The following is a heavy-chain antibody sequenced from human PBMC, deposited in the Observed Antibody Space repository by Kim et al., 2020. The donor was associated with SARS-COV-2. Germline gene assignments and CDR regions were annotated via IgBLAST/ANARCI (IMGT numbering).Heavy chain of an antibody. D-gene: IGHD3-10*01. CDR3: AKIFGSGYDY. Sequence: GGSLRLSCAASGFTFDDYTMHWVRQAPGKGLEWVSLISWDGGSTYYADSVKGRFTISRDNSKNSLYLQMNSLRTEDTALYYCAKIFGSGYDYWGQGTLVTVSS. CDR1: GFTFDDYT. CDR2: ISWDGGST. J-gene: IGHJ4*02. V-gene: IGHV3-43*01.